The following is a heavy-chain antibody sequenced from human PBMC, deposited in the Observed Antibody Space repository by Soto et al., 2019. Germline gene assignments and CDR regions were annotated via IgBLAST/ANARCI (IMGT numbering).Heavy chain of an antibody. V-gene: IGHV4-34*01. CDR2: INHSGST. CDR3: AAAGIAARRGSSY. J-gene: IGHJ4*02. Sequence: SETLSLTCAVYGGSFSGYYWSWIRQPPGKGLEWIGEINHSGSTNYNPSLKSRVTISVDTSKNQFSLKLSSVTAADTAVYYCAAAGIAARRGSSYWGQGTLVTVSS. D-gene: IGHD6-6*01. CDR1: GGSFSGYY.